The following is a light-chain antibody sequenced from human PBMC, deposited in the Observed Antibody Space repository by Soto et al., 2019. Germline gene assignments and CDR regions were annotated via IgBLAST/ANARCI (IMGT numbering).Light chain of an antibody. V-gene: IGLV1-40*01. Sequence: QSVLTQPPSVSGAPGQRVTISCTGNRPNLGAGYDVHWYQQLPGTAPKLPIYGNNNRPSGVPVRFSGSKSGTSASLAITGVQAEDQAHYYCQSSDNFLSVAFVGGTQLTVL. J-gene: IGLJ2*01. CDR2: GNN. CDR1: RPNLGAGYD. CDR3: QSSDNFLSVA.